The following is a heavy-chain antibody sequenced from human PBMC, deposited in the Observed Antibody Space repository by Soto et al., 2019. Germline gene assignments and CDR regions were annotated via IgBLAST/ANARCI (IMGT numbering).Heavy chain of an antibody. D-gene: IGHD6-6*01. CDR2: IIPIFGTA. CDR3: ARDPPLPYSSSSVFLYYYYGMDV. CDR1: GGTFSSYA. Sequence: SVKVSCKASGGTFSSYAISWVRQAPGQGLEWMGGIIPIFGTANYAQKFQGRVTITADESTSTAYMELSSLRSEDTAVYYCARDPPLPYSSSSVFLYYYYGMDVWGQGTMVTVSS. J-gene: IGHJ6*02. V-gene: IGHV1-69*13.